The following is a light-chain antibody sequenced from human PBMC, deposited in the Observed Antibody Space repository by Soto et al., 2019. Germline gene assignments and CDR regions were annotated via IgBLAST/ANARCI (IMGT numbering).Light chain of an antibody. CDR3: QEYNTWPGWT. CDR1: QSINSN. J-gene: IGKJ1*01. V-gene: IGKV3-15*01. Sequence: EVVMTQSPAALSVSPGERATLSFRASQSINSNLAWYQQKPGQAPRLLVYGASTMATGIPARFSGTGSGTEFTLTLRSLQSEDFAVYYCQEYNTWPGWTFGQGTKVEIK. CDR2: GAS.